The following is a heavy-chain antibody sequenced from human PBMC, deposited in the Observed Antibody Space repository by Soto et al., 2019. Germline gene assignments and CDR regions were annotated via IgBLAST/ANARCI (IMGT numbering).Heavy chain of an antibody. D-gene: IGHD3-10*01. CDR2: ISYDSSNK. CDR1: GFTFSSYG. J-gene: IGHJ4*02. Sequence: GGSLRLSCAASGFTFSSYGMHWVRQAPGKGLEWVAVISYDSSNKYYVDSMKGRFTIFRDNSKNSLYLQMNSLRAEDTVVYYCARDYGSGSYPLPQFDYWGQGTLVTVSS. CDR3: ARDYGSGSYPLPQFDY. V-gene: IGHV3-30*03.